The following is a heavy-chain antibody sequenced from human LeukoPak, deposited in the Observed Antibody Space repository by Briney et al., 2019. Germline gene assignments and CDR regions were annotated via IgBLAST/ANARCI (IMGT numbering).Heavy chain of an antibody. J-gene: IGHJ4*02. Sequence: SVKVSCKASGYTFTNYGFSWVRQAPGQGLEWMGWISAYSGNTNFAQNLQDRMTMTTDTSTSTTYMELRSLRSDDTAVYYCARVSIVVAVAATLPTYYFDYWGQGTLVTVSS. CDR1: GYTFTNYG. V-gene: IGHV1-18*04. CDR2: ISAYSGNT. CDR3: ARVSIVVAVAATLPTYYFDY. D-gene: IGHD2-15*01.